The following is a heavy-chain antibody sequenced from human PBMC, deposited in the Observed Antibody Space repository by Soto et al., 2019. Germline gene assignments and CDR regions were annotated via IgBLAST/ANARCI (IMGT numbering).Heavy chain of an antibody. V-gene: IGHV1-69*13. CDR1: GGTFSSYA. CDR2: IIPIFGTA. CDR3: ARGCSSTSCYPPRTYYYGMDV. Sequence: SVKVSCKASGGTFSSYAISWVRQAPGQGLEWMGGIIPIFGTANYAQKFQGRVTITADESTSTAYMELSSLRSEDTAVYYCARGCSSTSCYPPRTYYYGMDVWGQGTTVTVSS. D-gene: IGHD2-2*01. J-gene: IGHJ6*02.